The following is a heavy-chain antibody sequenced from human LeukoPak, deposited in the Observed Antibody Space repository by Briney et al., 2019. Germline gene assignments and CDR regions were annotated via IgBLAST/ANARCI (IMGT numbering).Heavy chain of an antibody. Sequence: ASVKVSCKASGCPFTNYAYHWERQAPGQGLEWLGWINAGNDDTKYSQKFQGRVTITRDTSASTAYMELSSLTSDDTSVYYYYTLDVWGQGTTVTVSS. V-gene: IGHV1-3*01. CDR1: GCPFTNYA. CDR2: INAGNDDT. CDR3: YTLDV. J-gene: IGHJ6*02.